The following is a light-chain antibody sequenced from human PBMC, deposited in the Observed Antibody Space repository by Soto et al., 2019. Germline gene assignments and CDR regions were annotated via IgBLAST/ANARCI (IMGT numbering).Light chain of an antibody. J-gene: IGKJ1*01. V-gene: IGKV1-39*01. CDR1: QSIGTY. CDR3: QQSHSTPLT. CDR2: SAS. Sequence: IQMTQSPSSLSASVGDRVTVTCRSSQSIGTYLNWYQVKPGKAPKLLIYSASSLHSGVPSRFSGSGSGTDVTLTIVSLQPEDFATYYCQQSHSTPLTFGQGTKVEIK.